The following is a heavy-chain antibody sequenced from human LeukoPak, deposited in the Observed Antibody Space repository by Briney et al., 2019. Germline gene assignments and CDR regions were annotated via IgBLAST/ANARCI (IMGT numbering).Heavy chain of an antibody. D-gene: IGHD6-6*01. Sequence: SETLSLTCSVSGGFMRLSSHYWGWIRQRPGKGLEWIGNIIYSGSANYSPSLKSRVTISVDTSKNQFSLKLSSVTAADTAVYYCARRPYSSSSIGYWGQGTLVTVSS. V-gene: IGHV4-39*01. CDR3: ARRPYSSSSIGY. CDR2: IIYSGSA. CDR1: GGFMRLSSHY. J-gene: IGHJ4*02.